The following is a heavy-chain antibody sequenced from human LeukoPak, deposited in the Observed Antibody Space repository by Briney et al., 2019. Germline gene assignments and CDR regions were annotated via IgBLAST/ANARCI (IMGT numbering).Heavy chain of an antibody. CDR3: ARDRRGYYGSGSFDAFDI. Sequence: PGGSLRLSCAASGFTFSSYWMSWVRQAPGKGLEWVSVIYSGGSTYYADSVKGRFTISRDNSKNTLYLQMNSLRAEDTAVYYCARDRRGYYGSGSFDAFDIWGQGTMVTVSS. J-gene: IGHJ3*02. D-gene: IGHD3-10*01. CDR2: IYSGGST. V-gene: IGHV3-53*01. CDR1: GFTFSSYW.